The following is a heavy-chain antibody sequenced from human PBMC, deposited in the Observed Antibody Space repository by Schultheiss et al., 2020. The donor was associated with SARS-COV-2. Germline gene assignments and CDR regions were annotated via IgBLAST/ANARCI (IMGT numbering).Heavy chain of an antibody. Sequence: GGSLRLSCAASGFTFSSYGMHWVRQAPGKGLEWVAVISYDGSNKYYADSVKGRFTISRDNSKNTLYLQMNSLRAEDTAVYYCAKDPGYSSSWFFYSYGMDVWGQGTTVTVSS. CDR2: ISYDGSNK. CDR1: GFTFSSYG. CDR3: AKDPGYSSSWFFYSYGMDV. J-gene: IGHJ6*02. V-gene: IGHV3-33*05. D-gene: IGHD6-13*01.